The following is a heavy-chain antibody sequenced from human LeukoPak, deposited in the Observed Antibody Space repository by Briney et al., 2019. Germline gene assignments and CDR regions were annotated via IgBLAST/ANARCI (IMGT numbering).Heavy chain of an antibody. CDR3: ARDRGSSWYDY. Sequence: PSETLSLTCTVSGASISSYYWTWIRQPPGKGLEWIGYIYYIGTTNYNPSLKSRVTISVDTSKNQFSLKLSSVIAADTAVYYCARDRGSSWYDYWGQGXLVTV. V-gene: IGHV4-59*01. J-gene: IGHJ4*02. CDR1: GASISSYY. CDR2: IYYIGTT. D-gene: IGHD6-13*01.